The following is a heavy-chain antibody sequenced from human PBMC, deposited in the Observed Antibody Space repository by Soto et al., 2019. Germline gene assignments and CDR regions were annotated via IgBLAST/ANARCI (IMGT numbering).Heavy chain of an antibody. D-gene: IGHD2-15*01. V-gene: IGHV1-69*08. CDR2: IMPIVGIA. J-gene: IGHJ4*02. CDR3: AKEHEVATFDS. CDR1: GGTFSSYT. Sequence: QVQLVQSGAEVKKPGSSVKVSCKASGGTFSSYTISWVRQAPGQGLEWMGRIMPIVGIANYAQKFQGRVTITADKSTSTAFMEVTSMRSEDTAVYHCAKEHEVATFDSGGQGTLVTVSS.